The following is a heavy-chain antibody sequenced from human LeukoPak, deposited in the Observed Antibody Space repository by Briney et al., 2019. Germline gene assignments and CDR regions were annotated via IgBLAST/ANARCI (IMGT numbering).Heavy chain of an antibody. D-gene: IGHD2-21*02. CDR3: AKTYCGGDCYSEIDY. CDR2: IWYGGSNK. Sequence: PGRSLRLSCAESGLTIRIYGVHWVRQAPGKGLEWVAVIWYGGSNKYYADSVKGRFTISRDNSKNTLYLQMNCLRAEDTAVYYCAKTYCGGDCYSEIDYWGQGTLVTVSS. V-gene: IGHV3-33*06. J-gene: IGHJ4*02. CDR1: GLTIRIYG.